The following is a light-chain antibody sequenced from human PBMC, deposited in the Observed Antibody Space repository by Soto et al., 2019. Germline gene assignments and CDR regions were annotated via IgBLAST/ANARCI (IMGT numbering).Light chain of an antibody. Sequence: VLNQPAPGSGFPGQAITLSCTGTSRYVGGYNYVSWYQQHPGKAPKLMIYDVSNRPSGVSNRFSGSKSGNTASLTISGLQAEDEADYYCSSYTSSSTYVFGTGTKSPS. J-gene: IGLJ1*01. V-gene: IGLV2-14*01. CDR2: DVS. CDR3: SSYTSSSTYV. CDR1: SRYVGGYNY.